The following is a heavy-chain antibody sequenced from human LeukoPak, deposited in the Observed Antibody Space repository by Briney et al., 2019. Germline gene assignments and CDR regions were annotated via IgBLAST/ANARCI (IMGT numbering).Heavy chain of an antibody. CDR1: GFTVSSNY. D-gene: IGHD1-1*01. CDR2: IYSGERT. J-gene: IGHJ4*02. V-gene: IGHV3-53*01. CDR3: ARDNSGSIDY. Sequence: GGSLRLSCVASGFTVSSNYMNWVRQAPGKGLAWVSIIYSGERTYCADSVKGRFTISRDTSKNTLYLHMNSLRAEDTGMYYCARDNSGSIDYWGQGTLVTVSS.